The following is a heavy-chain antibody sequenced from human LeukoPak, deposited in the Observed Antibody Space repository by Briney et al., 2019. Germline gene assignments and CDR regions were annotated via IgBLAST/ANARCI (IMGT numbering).Heavy chain of an antibody. D-gene: IGHD2-8*01. CDR3: ARGYCTMIPKATSYYYMDV. Sequence: GASVKVSCKASVYTFTGYYMHWVRQAPGQGLEWMRWINPNSGGTNYAQKFQGRVTMTRDTSISTAYMELSRLRSDDTAVYYCARGYCTMIPKATSYYYMDVWGKGTTVTVSS. J-gene: IGHJ6*03. V-gene: IGHV1-2*02. CDR1: VYTFTGYY. CDR2: INPNSGGT.